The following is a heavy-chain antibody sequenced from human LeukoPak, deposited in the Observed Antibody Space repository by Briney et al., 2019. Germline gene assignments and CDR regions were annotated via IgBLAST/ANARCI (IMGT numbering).Heavy chain of an antibody. CDR2: ISAYNGNT. CDR3: ARGSYYDSSGTLFDY. D-gene: IGHD3-22*01. J-gene: IGHJ4*02. V-gene: IGHV1-18*01. CDR1: GYTFTIYG. Sequence: GASVKVSCKASGYTFTIYGISWVRQAPGQGLEWMGWISAYNGNTNYAQKLQGRVTMTTDTSTSTAYMELRSLRSDDTAVYYCARGSYYDSSGTLFDYWGQGTLVTVSS.